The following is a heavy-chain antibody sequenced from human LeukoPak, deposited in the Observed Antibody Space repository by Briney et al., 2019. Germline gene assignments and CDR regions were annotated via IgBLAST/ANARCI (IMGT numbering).Heavy chain of an antibody. D-gene: IGHD3-16*01. V-gene: IGHV4-59*01. CDR3: AKSRYVKYGMDG. CDR1: TGSISNYY. Sequence: SETLSLTCTVSTGSISNYYWTWVRQPPGKGLEYIGYIYDSGNTNYNPSLKSRVTISADMSKNQFSLKLTSVIAADTAVYYCAKSRYVKYGMDGWGQGTTVTVS. CDR2: IYDSGNT. J-gene: IGHJ6*02.